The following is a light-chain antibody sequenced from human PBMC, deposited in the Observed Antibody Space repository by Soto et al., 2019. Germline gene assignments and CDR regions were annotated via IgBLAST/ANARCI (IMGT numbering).Light chain of an antibody. CDR2: GAS. J-gene: IGKJ4*01. Sequence: EIVLTQSPGTLSLSPGERATLSCRASQSVSSSYLAWYQQKPGQAPGLLIYGASSRATGIPDRFSGSGSGTDFTLTISRLEREDFAVYYCQRYGSSPLTFGGGTKVEIK. V-gene: IGKV3-20*01. CDR3: QRYGSSPLT. CDR1: QSVSSSY.